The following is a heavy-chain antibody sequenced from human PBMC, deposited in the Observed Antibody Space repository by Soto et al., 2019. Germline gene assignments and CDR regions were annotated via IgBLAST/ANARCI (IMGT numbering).Heavy chain of an antibody. Sequence: GESLKISCKVSGYSFTTYWIAWVRQMPGKGLEWMGIIYPRDSDTRYSPSLQGQVAISADKSINTAYLQWSSLKASDTAMYYCARLTRGSYWAPLDYWGQGTLVTVSS. D-gene: IGHD1-26*01. CDR2: IYPRDSDT. J-gene: IGHJ4*02. CDR3: ARLTRGSYWAPLDY. V-gene: IGHV5-51*01. CDR1: GYSFTTYW.